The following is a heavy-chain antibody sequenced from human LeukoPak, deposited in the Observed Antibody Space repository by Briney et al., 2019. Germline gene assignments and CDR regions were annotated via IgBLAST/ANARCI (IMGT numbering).Heavy chain of an antibody. D-gene: IGHD3-9*01. CDR1: GFTFSDYY. J-gene: IGHJ4*02. V-gene: IGHV3-11*01. Sequence: GGSLRLSCAASGFTFSDYYMSWIRQAPGKGLEWVSYISSSGSTIYYADSVKGRFTISRDNAKNTVFLQMNSLRAEDTAVYYCAKWGDYDVLTGYYVSDYWGQGILVTVSS. CDR3: AKWGDYDVLTGYYVSDY. CDR2: ISSSGSTI.